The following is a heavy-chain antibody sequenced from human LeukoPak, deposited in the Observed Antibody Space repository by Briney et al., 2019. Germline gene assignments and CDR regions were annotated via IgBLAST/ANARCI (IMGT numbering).Heavy chain of an antibody. CDR3: ARAGYSGYDFNFDY. CDR2: IYHTGST. V-gene: IGHV4-31*11. D-gene: IGHD5-12*01. CDR1: GDSISTNHW. Sequence: SETLSLTCAVSGDSISTNHWWSWIRQHPGKGLEWIGYIYHTGSTYYNPSLKSRISMSLDTSKNQFSLRLSSVTAADTAVYYCARAGYSGYDFNFDYWGQGTLVTVSS. J-gene: IGHJ4*02.